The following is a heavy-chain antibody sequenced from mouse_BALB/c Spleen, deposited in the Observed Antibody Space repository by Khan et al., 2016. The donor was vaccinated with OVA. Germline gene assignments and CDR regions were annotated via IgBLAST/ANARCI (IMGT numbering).Heavy chain of an antibody. CDR3: ASVGYNGTMDS. CDR1: GYTFRNNG. CDR2: INTYTGEP. Sequence: QIQLVQSGPELKKPGETVKISCKASGYTFRNNGMNWVKQAPGKGLKWMGWINTYTGEPTYADDFKGRFAFSLETSANTAYLQINNLKNEDTATYCCASVGYNGTMDSWRQGTSVTVSS. J-gene: IGHJ4*01. D-gene: IGHD2-14*01. V-gene: IGHV9-3-1*01.